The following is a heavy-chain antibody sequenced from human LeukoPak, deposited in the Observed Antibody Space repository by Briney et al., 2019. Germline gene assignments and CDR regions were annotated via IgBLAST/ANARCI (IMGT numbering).Heavy chain of an antibody. CDR3: ATGIAVAGPVDY. V-gene: IGHV1-24*01. D-gene: IGHD6-19*01. CDR1: GYTLTELS. Sequence: RASVKVSCKVSGYTLTELSMHWVRQAPGKGLEWMGGFDPEDGETIYAQKFQGRVTMTEDTSTDTAYMELSSLRSEDTAVYYCATGIAVAGPVDYWGQGTLVTVSS. J-gene: IGHJ4*02. CDR2: FDPEDGET.